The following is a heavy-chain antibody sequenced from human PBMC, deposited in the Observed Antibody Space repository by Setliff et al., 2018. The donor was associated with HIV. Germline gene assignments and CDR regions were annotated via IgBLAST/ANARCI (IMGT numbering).Heavy chain of an antibody. Sequence: ASVKVSCKASGYTFPTYAITWVRQAPGQGLEWMGWINPKSGGTHYGQKFQGRVTMTRDMSISTAYMELKRLRSDDTAVYFCARVTVKLYHDDARGFDPWGQGTLVTVSS. CDR3: ARVTVKLYHDDARGFDP. V-gene: IGHV1-2*02. CDR2: INPKSGGT. D-gene: IGHD3-22*01. J-gene: IGHJ5*02. CDR1: GYTFPTYA.